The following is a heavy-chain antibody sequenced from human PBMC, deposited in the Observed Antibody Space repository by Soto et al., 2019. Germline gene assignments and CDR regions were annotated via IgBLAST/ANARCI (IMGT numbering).Heavy chain of an antibody. D-gene: IGHD5-18*01. CDR1: GYTFTSYG. Sequence: GVSVKGSGKASGYTFTSYGISWVRPAPGQVLECRGCISAYNVTTNYAQKLQGRVTMTIDTSTSTAYMELRSLRSDGTAVYCCARDGYGYWGQGTLVTVSS. CDR2: ISAYNVTT. V-gene: IGHV1-18*01. CDR3: ARDGYGY. J-gene: IGHJ4*02.